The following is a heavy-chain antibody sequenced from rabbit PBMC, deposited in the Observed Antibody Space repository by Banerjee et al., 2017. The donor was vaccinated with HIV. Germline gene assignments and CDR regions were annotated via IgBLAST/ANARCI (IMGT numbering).Heavy chain of an antibody. Sequence: QLKESGGGLVQPGGSLKLSCKASGFTLSSYYMNWVRQAPGKGLEWIGYIDPVFGITYYANWVNGRFSISRENAQNTVFLQMTSLTAADTATYFCARDGASGSYFALWGPGTLVTVS. J-gene: IGHJ6*01. D-gene: IGHD8-1*01. V-gene: IGHV1S7*01. CDR1: GFTLSSYY. CDR2: IDPVFGIT. CDR3: ARDGASGSYFAL.